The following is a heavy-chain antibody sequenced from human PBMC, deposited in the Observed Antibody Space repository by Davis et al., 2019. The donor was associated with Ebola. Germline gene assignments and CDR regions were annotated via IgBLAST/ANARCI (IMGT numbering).Heavy chain of an antibody. J-gene: IGHJ1*01. V-gene: IGHV3-30*18. CDR3: AKSGYVGKVLRYFDWVHAEYFQH. CDR1: GFTFSSYG. D-gene: IGHD3-9*01. Sequence: PGGSLRLSCAASGFTFSSYGMHWVRQAPGKGLEWVAVISYDGSNKYYADSVKGRFTISRDNSKNTLYLQMNSLRAEDTALYYCAKSGYVGKVLRYFDWVHAEYFQHWGQGTLVTVSS. CDR2: ISYDGSNK.